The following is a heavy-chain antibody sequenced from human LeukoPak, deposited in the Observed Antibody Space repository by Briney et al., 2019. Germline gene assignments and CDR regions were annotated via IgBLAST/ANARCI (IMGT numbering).Heavy chain of an antibody. CDR3: ARPGDCSSTSCSGYMDV. CDR2: INHSGST. J-gene: IGHJ6*03. D-gene: IGHD2-2*01. Sequence: SETLSPTCAVYGGSFSGYYWSWIRQPPGKGLDWIGEINHSGSTNYNPSLKSRVTISVDTSKNQFSLKLSSVTAADTAVYYCARPGDCSSTSCSGYMDVWGKGTTVTVSS. CDR1: GGSFSGYY. V-gene: IGHV4-34*01.